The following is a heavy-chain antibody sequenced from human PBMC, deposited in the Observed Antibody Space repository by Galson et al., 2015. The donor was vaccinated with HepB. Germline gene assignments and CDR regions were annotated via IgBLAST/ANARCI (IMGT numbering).Heavy chain of an antibody. CDR2: IIPIFGTA. D-gene: IGHD6-13*01. CDR1: GGTFSSYA. J-gene: IGHJ6*02. Sequence: SVKVSCKASGGTFSSYAISWVRQAPGQGLEWMGGIIPIFGTANYAQKFQGRVTITADESTSTAYMELSSLRSEDTAVYYCARLRMSAAGDYYYYYYGMDVWGQGTTVTVSS. V-gene: IGHV1-69*13. CDR3: ARLRMSAAGDYYYYYYGMDV.